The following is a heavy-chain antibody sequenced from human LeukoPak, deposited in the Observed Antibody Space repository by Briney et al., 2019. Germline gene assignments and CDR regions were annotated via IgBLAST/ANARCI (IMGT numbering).Heavy chain of an antibody. J-gene: IGHJ3*02. D-gene: IGHD3-22*01. CDR3: TRRYNYDSSGYYYVRDAFDI. Sequence: PGGSLRLSCTAPGFTFGDYVMSWVRQAPGKGLEWVGFIRSKAYGGTTKNAASVKGRFTISRDDSRSIAYLQMNSLKTEDTAVYYCTRRYNYDSSGYYYVRDAFDIWGQGTMVTVSS. CDR2: IRSKAYGGTT. CDR1: GFTFGDYV. V-gene: IGHV3-49*04.